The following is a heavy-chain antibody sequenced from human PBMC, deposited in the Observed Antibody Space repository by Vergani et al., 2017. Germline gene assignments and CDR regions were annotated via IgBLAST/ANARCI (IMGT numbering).Heavy chain of an antibody. CDR2: IWYDGSNK. Sequence: QLVQSGPEVKKPGTSVKVSCKASGFTFTSSAMQWVRQAPGKGLEWVAVIWYDGSNKYYADSVKGRFTISRDNSKNTLYLQMNSLRAEDTAVYYCARKVGKGSPGIAXAGTRGYYYYYMDVWGKGTTVTVSS. CDR1: GFTFTSSA. D-gene: IGHD6-13*01. J-gene: IGHJ6*03. V-gene: IGHV3-33*01. CDR3: ARKVGKGSPGIAXAGTRGYYYYYMDV.